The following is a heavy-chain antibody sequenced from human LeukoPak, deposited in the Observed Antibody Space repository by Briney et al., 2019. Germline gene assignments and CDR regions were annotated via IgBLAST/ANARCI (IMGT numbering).Heavy chain of an antibody. J-gene: IGHJ4*02. CDR1: GGSFSGYY. CDR2: INHSGST. CDR3: ARVVVAATSIGSVDY. V-gene: IGHV4-34*01. Sequence: SETLSLTCAVYGGSFSGYYWSWIRQPPGKGLEWIGEINHSGSTNYNPSPKSRVTISVDTSKNQFSLKLSSVTAADTAVYYCARVVVAATSIGSVDYWGQGTLVTVSS. D-gene: IGHD2-15*01.